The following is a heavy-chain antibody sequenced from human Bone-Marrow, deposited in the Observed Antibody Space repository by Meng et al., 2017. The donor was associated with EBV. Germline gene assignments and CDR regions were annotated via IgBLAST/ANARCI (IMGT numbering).Heavy chain of an antibody. D-gene: IGHD2/OR15-2a*01. CDR1: GFTFNNFG. CDR3: AKGAHVLNIVWYRADY. V-gene: IGHV3-30*18. CDR2: ISSDGGDE. Sequence: QLQVVASGGGVVQPGSSLRLSCTASGFTFNNFGLHWVRQAPGKGLEWVAVISSDGGDEYYADSVKGRFSISRDNSKNTLYLQMNSLRVEDTAVYYCAKGAHVLNIVWYRADYWGQGTLVTVSS. J-gene: IGHJ4*02.